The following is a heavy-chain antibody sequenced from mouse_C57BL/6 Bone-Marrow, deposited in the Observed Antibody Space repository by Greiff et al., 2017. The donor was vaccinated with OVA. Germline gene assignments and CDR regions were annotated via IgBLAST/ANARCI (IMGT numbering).Heavy chain of an antibody. CDR3: AGDRDGYYVVDY. CDR1: RFPITCGSY. J-gene: IGHJ4*01. Sequence: VQLVESGPGLLQPSQSPFLTCSITRFPITCGSYWIWIRQPPGKPLVWMGYITHSGEPFYNPSLQSPISITRETSKNQFFLQLNSVTTEDTAMYYCAGDRDGYYVVDYWGQGTSVTVSS. D-gene: IGHD2-3*01. CDR2: ITHSGEP. V-gene: IGHV12-3*01.